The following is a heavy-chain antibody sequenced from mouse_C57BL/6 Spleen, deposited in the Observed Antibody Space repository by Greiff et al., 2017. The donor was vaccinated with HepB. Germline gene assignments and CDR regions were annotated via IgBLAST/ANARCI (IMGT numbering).Heavy chain of an antibody. J-gene: IGHJ4*01. Sequence: EVKLMESGGGLVQPGGSLSLSCAASGFTFTDYYMSWVRQPPGKALEWLGFIRNKANGYTTEYSASVKGRFTISRDKSKSILYLQMNALRAEDSATYYCASLLLHGAMDYWGQGTSVTVSS. CDR2: IRNKANGYTT. D-gene: IGHD1-1*01. CDR3: ASLLLHGAMDY. CDR1: GFTFTDYY. V-gene: IGHV7-3*01.